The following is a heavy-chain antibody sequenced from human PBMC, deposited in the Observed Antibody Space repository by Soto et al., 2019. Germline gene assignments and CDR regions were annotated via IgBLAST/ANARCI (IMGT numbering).Heavy chain of an antibody. D-gene: IGHD2-15*01. CDR2: IYWDDDK. CDR3: AHSGGGLPFFDY. CDR1: GFSLSTSGVG. Sequence: QITLKESGPTLVKPTQTLTLTCTFSGFSLSTSGVGVGWIRQPPGKALEWLELIYWDDDKRYSPSLNSRLTITKDTSKNQVVLTMTNMDPVDTATYYCAHSGGGLPFFDYWGQGTLVTVSS. J-gene: IGHJ4*02. V-gene: IGHV2-5*02.